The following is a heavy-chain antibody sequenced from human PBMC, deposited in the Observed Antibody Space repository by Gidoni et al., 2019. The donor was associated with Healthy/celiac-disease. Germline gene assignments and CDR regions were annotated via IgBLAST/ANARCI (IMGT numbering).Heavy chain of an antibody. CDR1: AFTFRSYE. V-gene: IGHV3-48*03. J-gene: IGHJ4*02. CDR3: ARDPHDSGWYLWAFDY. CDR2: ISSSGSTI. D-gene: IGHD6-19*01. Sequence: EVQLVASGGGLVQPGGSLRPSCAASAFTFRSYEMNWVRQAPGKGLEWVSYISSSGSTIYYADSVKGRFTISRDNAKNSLYLQMNSLRAEDTAVYYCARDPHDSGWYLWAFDYWGQGTLVTVSS.